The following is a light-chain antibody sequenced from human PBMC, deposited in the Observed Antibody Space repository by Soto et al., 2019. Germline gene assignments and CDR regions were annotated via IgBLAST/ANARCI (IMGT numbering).Light chain of an antibody. CDR2: GAS. J-gene: IGKJ1*01. CDR1: QSVSASY. CDR3: QQYGSSRS. Sequence: EIVLTQSPGTLSLSPGERAILSCRASQSVSASYLAWYQQKPGQAPRLLIYGASSRATGIPDRFSGSGSGTDFTLTISRLETEDSAVYFCQQYGSSRSFGQGTKV. V-gene: IGKV3-20*01.